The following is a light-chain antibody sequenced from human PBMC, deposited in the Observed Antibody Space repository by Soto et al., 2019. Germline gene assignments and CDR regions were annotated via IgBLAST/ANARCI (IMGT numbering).Light chain of an antibody. Sequence: PGERVTLSCRASQSVSSSDLTWYQQKPGQAPRLLIYSASTRATSIPARFSGSGSGTDFTLTISSLQPEDFAVYYCQQDYNLPLTFGPGTKVDIK. CDR3: QQDYNLPLT. CDR2: SAS. CDR1: QSVSSSD. J-gene: IGKJ3*01. V-gene: IGKV3D-7*01.